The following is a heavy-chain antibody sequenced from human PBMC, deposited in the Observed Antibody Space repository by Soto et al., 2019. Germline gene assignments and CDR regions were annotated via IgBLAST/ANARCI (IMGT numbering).Heavy chain of an antibody. D-gene: IGHD5-18*01. CDR3: ASHGYSYGGGYFDY. J-gene: IGHJ4*02. Sequence: EVQLVESGGGLVQPGGSLRLSCAASGFTVSSNYMSWVRQAPGKGLEWVSVMYSGGSAYYADSVKGSFAISRDNSKNTLYLKMNSLRAEDTAVYYCASHGYSYGGGYFDYWGPVTLVTVSS. CDR1: GFTVSSNY. CDR2: MYSGGSA. V-gene: IGHV3-66*04.